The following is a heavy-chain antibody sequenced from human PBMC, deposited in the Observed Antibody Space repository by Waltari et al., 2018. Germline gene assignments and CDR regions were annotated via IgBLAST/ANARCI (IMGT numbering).Heavy chain of an antibody. J-gene: IGHJ6*03. Sequence: QVQLQQWGAGLLKPSETLSLTCAVYGGSFSGYYWSWIRQPPGKGLAWIGEINHSGSTNYNPSLKSRVTISVDTSKNQFSLKLSSVTAADTAVYYCARGLGGGYSSGWYYYYYYMDVWGKGTTVTVSS. V-gene: IGHV4-34*01. CDR1: GGSFSGYY. CDR3: ARGLGGGYSSGWYYYYYYMDV. D-gene: IGHD6-19*01. CDR2: INHSGST.